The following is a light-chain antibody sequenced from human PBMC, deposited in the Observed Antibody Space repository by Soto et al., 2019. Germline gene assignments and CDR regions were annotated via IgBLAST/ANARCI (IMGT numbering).Light chain of an antibody. V-gene: IGKV1-5*01. CDR2: DSS. CDR1: QSISSW. Sequence: DIRMTQSPSTLSASVGDRVTNTCRASQSISSWLAWYQQKPGKAPKLLIYDSSILESGVPSRFSGSGSGTEFTLTISSLQPDDFATYYCQQYNSYLTFGQGTRLRLN. J-gene: IGKJ5*01. CDR3: QQYNSYLT.